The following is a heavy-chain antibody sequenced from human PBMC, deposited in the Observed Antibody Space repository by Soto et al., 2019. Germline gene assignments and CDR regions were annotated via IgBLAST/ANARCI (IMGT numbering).Heavy chain of an antibody. J-gene: IGHJ5*02. CDR3: VRDGTKTLRDWFDP. CDR2: IYATGTT. CDR1: GASISGFY. Sequence: SETQSLTCTVSGASISGFYWSWIRKSAGKGLEWIGRIYATGTTDYNPSLKSRVMMSVDTSKKQFSLKLRSVTAADTAVYYCVRDGTKTLRDWFDPWGQGISVTVSS. V-gene: IGHV4-4*07. D-gene: IGHD1-1*01.